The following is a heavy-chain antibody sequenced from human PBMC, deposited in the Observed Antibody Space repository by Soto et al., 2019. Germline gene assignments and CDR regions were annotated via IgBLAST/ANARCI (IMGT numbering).Heavy chain of an antibody. CDR1: GGSISSSSYY. V-gene: IGHV4-39*01. CDR2: IYYSGST. Sequence: SETLSLTCTVSGGSISSSSYYWGWIRQPPGKGLEWIGSIYYSGSTYYNPSLKSRVTISVDTSKNQFSLKLSSVTAADTAVYYCAGSRRVSRWFDPWGQGTLVTVSS. CDR3: AGSRRVSRWFDP. J-gene: IGHJ5*02. D-gene: IGHD6-13*01.